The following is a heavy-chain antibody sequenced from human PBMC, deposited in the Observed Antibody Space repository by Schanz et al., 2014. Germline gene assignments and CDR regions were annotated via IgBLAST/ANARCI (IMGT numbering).Heavy chain of an antibody. CDR2: ISYDGSNK. Sequence: QVQLVESGGGVVQPGRSLRLSCAASEFTFSSYAMHWVRQAPRNGLEWVALISYDGSNKNYADSVKGRFTISRDNCKNTLYLQMNSLRAEDAAGYYCARDEVDYGSGNSRDYWGQGTLVTVSS. V-gene: IGHV3-30*04. J-gene: IGHJ4*02. CDR1: EFTFSSYA. CDR3: ARDEVDYGSGNSRDY. D-gene: IGHD3-10*01.